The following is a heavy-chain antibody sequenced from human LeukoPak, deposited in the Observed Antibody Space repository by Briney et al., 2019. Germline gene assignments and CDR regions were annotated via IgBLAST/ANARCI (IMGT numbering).Heavy chain of an antibody. J-gene: IGHJ3*02. CDR3: AKARRAVADNAFDI. CDR1: GFTFDDYA. CDR2: ISWNSGSI. V-gene: IGHV3-9*03. Sequence: GRSLRLSCAASGFTFDDYAMNCVQQAPGQGLEWVSGISWNSGSIGYADSVKGRFTISRDKAKNCLYLQMNSLRAEDMALYYCAKARRAVADNAFDIWGQGTMVTVSS. D-gene: IGHD6-19*01.